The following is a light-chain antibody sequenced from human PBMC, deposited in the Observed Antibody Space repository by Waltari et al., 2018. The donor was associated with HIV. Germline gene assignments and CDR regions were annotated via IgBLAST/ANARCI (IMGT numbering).Light chain of an antibody. CDR2: GAS. CDR3: QQYGSSTGWT. Sequence: ELVLTQSPGTLSLSPGERATLSCRASQSVSSSYLAWYQQKPGQAPRLLIYGASSRATGIPDRFSGSGSGTDFTLTISRLKPEDFAVYYCQQYGSSTGWTFGQGTKVEIK. CDR1: QSVSSSY. J-gene: IGKJ1*01. V-gene: IGKV3-20*01.